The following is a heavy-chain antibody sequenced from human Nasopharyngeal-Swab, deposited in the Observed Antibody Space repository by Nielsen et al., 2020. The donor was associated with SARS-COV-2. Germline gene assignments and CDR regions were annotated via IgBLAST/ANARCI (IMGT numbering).Heavy chain of an antibody. CDR2: IGTAGDT. D-gene: IGHD3-22*01. CDR3: ARGYDSSGYLRPIDAFDI. CDR1: GFTFSSYD. J-gene: IGHJ3*02. V-gene: IGHV3-13*04. Sequence: GGSLRLFCAASGFTFSSYDMHWVRQATGKGLEWVSAIGTAGDTYYPGSVKGRFTISRENAKNSLYLQMNSLRAGDTAVYYCARGYDSSGYLRPIDAFDIWGQGTMVTVSS.